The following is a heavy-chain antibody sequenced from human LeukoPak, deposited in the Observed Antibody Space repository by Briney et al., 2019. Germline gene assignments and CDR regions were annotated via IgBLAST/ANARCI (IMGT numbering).Heavy chain of an antibody. CDR3: ARPNGDHPNSSGWDWFDP. V-gene: IGHV4-39*01. CDR2: IYYSGST. CDR1: GGSISSSSYY. D-gene: IGHD6-19*01. Sequence: SETLSLTCTVSGGSISSSSYYWGWIRQPPGKGLEWIGSIYYSGSTYYNPSLKSRVTISVDTSKNQFSLKLSSVTAADTAVYYCARPNGDHPNSSGWDWFDPWGQGTLVTVSS. J-gene: IGHJ5*02.